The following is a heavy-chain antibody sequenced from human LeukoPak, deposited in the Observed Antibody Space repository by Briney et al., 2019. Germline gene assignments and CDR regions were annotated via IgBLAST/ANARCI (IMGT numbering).Heavy chain of an antibody. V-gene: IGHV3-23*01. CDR2: ISGSGGST. CDR3: AKVGSSSSYYFDY. CDR1: GFTFSSYA. J-gene: IGHJ4*02. Sequence: GGSLRLSCAASGFTFSSYAMSWVRQAPGKGLEWVSAISGSGGSTYYADSVEGRFTISRDNSKKTLYLQVNSLRAEDTAVYYCAKVGSSSSYYFDYWGRGTLVTVSS. D-gene: IGHD6-13*01.